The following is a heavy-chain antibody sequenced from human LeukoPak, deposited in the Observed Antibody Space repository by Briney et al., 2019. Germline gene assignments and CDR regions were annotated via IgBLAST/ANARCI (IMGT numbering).Heavy chain of an antibody. CDR3: ARGRGYSYGRTPFDY. J-gene: IGHJ4*02. V-gene: IGHV3-21*01. Sequence: PGGSLRLSCAASGFTFSSYSMNWVRQAPGKGLEWVSSISSSSSYIYYADSVKGRFTISRDNAKNSLYLQMNSLRAEDTAVYYCARGRGYSYGRTPFDYWGQGTLVTVSS. CDR2: ISSSSSYI. CDR1: GFTFSSYS. D-gene: IGHD5-18*01.